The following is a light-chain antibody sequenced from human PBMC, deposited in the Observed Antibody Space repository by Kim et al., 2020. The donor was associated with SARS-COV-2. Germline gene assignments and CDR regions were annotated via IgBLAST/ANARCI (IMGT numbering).Light chain of an antibody. V-gene: IGLV2-14*01. J-gene: IGLJ2*01. CDR1: SSDVGGYNY. CDR3: SSYTSSSTSHVV. Sequence: QSVLTQPASVSGSPGQSITISCTGTSSDVGGYNYVSWYQQHPGKAPKLMIYDVSKRPSGVSNRFSGSKSGNTASLTISGLQAEDEADYYCSSYTSSSTSHVVFGGGTQLTVL. CDR2: DVS.